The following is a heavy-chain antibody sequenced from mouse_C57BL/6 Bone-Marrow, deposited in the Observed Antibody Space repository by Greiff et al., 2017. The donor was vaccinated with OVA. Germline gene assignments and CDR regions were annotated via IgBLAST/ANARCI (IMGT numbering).Heavy chain of an antibody. V-gene: IGHV14-4*01. CDR1: VFNIKDAD. J-gene: IGHJ2*01. CDR2: IDPENGDT. Sequence: VQLQQSGAELVRPGASVKVSCTAPVFNIKDADMHWVKERPEQGLEWIGWIDPENGDTEYASKFQGKATITADTSSKTVYLHLSSLTSEDTAVYYCTTYRYWGQGTTLTVSS. CDR3: TTYRY.